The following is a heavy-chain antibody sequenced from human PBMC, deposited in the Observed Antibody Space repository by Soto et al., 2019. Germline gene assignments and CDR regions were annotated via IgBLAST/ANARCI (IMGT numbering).Heavy chain of an antibody. D-gene: IGHD2-15*01. CDR1: GFTFSSYA. V-gene: IGHV3-30-3*01. CDR3: ARDGGIVVVVAAAPHYYYGMDV. CDR2: ISYDGSNK. J-gene: IGHJ6*02. Sequence: QVQLVESGGGVVQPGRSLRLSCAASGFTFSSYAMHWVRQAPGKGLEWVAVISYDGSNKYYADSVKGRFTISRDNSKNXXYXQXXSLRAEDTAVYYCARDGGIVVVVAAAPHYYYGMDVWGQGTTVTVSS.